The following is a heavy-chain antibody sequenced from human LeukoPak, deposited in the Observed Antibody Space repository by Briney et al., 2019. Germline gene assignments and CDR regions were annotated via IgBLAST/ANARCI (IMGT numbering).Heavy chain of an antibody. V-gene: IGHV2-5*01. J-gene: IGHJ4*02. CDR1: GFSPNTGGVG. CDR2: IYGNDDK. Sequence: SGPTLVKPTQTLTLTCTFSGFSPNTGGVGVGWIRQPPGKPLEWLALIYGNDDKRYSPSLKSRLAITKDTSKNQVVLTMTNMDPVDTGTYFCSYRPGPRGWFDFWGQGTLVTVSS. D-gene: IGHD1-26*01. CDR3: SYRPGPRGWFDF.